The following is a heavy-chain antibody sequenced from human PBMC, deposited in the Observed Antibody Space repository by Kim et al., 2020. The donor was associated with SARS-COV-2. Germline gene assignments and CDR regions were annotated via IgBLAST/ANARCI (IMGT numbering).Heavy chain of an antibody. CDR2: IYPGDSDT. CDR1: GYSFTSYW. Sequence: GESLKISCKGSGYSFTSYWIGWVRQMPGKGLEWMGIIYPGDSDTRYSPSFQGQVTISADKSISTAYLQWSSLKASDTAMYYCAKIRGMATSWRRFDYFDYWGQGTLVTVSS. CDR3: AKIRGMATSWRRFDYFDY. D-gene: IGHD5-12*01. J-gene: IGHJ4*02. V-gene: IGHV5-51*01.